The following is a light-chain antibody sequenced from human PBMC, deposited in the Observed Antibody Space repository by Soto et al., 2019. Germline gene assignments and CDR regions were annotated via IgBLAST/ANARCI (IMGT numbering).Light chain of an antibody. J-gene: IGKJ1*01. Sequence: DIQMTQSPSSLSASVGDRVTITCRASQGIGNDLGWYQQKPGKAPKRLIYAASSLQSGVPPRFSGSGSGTEFTPTISSLQPEDFATYYCLQHNSYPWAFGQGTKVEIK. CDR1: QGIGND. CDR2: AAS. CDR3: LQHNSYPWA. V-gene: IGKV1-17*01.